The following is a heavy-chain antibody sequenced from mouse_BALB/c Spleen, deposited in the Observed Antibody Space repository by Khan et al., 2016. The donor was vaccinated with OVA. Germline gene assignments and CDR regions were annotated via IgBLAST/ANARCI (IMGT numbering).Heavy chain of an antibody. CDR3: ARSHFAY. J-gene: IGHJ3*01. V-gene: IGHV1-31*01. Sequence: EVQLQQSGPELMKPGASVKISCKASGYSFNSYYMHWVKQSHGKSLEWIGYIDPFNDLTSYNQTFKGKATLTVDKSSRTAYMHLSSLTAEDSAVYYVARSHFAYWGQGTLVTVSA. CDR2: IDPFNDLT. CDR1: GYSFNSYY.